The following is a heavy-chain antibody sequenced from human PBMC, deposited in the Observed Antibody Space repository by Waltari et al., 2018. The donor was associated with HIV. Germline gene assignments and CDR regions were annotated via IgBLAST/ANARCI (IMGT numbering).Heavy chain of an antibody. CDR3: AKDRTRYCNEATCPFSLDY. V-gene: IGHV3-43D*04. CDR2: LTWDGGST. Sequence: EVQLVESGGVVVQPGGSLRLSCAAAGFNFDHYAMHWVRQAPVQCLECVSLLTWDGGSTYYAAAMKGRFTISRDNSKHSLYLQMNRLRVEDSALYFCAKDRTRYCNEATCPFSLDYWGQGTLVTVSS. CDR1: GFNFDHYA. D-gene: IGHD2-15*01. J-gene: IGHJ4*02.